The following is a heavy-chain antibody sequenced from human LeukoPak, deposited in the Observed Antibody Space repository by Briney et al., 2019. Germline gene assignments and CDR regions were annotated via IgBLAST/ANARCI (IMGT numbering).Heavy chain of an antibody. CDR3: AKDLWQWQAPESNWFDP. J-gene: IGHJ5*02. Sequence: GASVKVSCKASGYTFTSYDINWVRQATGQGLEWMGWMSPNSGNTGYAQKFQGRVAITRNTSISTAYMELSSLRVEDTAVYYCAKDLWQWQAPESNWFDPWGQGTPVTVSS. CDR1: GYTFTSYD. V-gene: IGHV1-8*03. D-gene: IGHD6-19*01. CDR2: MSPNSGNT.